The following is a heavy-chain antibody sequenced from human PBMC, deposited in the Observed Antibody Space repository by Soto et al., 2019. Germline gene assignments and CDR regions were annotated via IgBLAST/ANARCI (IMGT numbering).Heavy chain of an antibody. Sequence: PGGSLRLSCAASGFTFSSYGMHWVRQAPGKGLEWVAVIWYDGSNKYYADSVKGRFTISRDNSKNTLYLQMNSLRAEDTAVYYCASQSSIAAAGTNFDYWGQETLVTVSS. D-gene: IGHD6-13*01. CDR3: ASQSSIAAAGTNFDY. J-gene: IGHJ4*02. V-gene: IGHV3-33*01. CDR1: GFTFSSYG. CDR2: IWYDGSNK.